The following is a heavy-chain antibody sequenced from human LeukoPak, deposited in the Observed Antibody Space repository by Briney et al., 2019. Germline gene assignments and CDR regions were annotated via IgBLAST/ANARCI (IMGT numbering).Heavy chain of an antibody. CDR2: ISHSGNT. Sequence: SETLSLTGAVYGGSFSGYFWTWIRQPPGKGLEWIGEISHSGNTNYNPSLKSRVTISLDTSKNQFSLKLSSVTAADTAIYYCALSTTTVTTRTIDYWGQGTLVTVSS. CDR1: GGSFSGYF. D-gene: IGHD4-17*01. V-gene: IGHV4-34*01. J-gene: IGHJ4*02. CDR3: ALSTTTVTTRTIDY.